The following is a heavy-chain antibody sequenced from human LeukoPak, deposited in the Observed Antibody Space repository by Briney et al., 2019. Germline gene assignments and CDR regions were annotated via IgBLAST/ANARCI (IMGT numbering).Heavy chain of an antibody. CDR2: ISGSGFSA. D-gene: IGHD6-19*01. J-gene: IGHJ4*02. CDR1: GFTFSSYA. CDR3: AKETVAAPPIDH. V-gene: IGHV3-23*01. Sequence: GGSLRLSCAASGFTFSSYAMSRVRQAPGKGLEWVSAISGSGFSAYYADSVKGRFTISRDNFKNTLYLQMNSLRAEDTAVYYCAKETVAAPPIDHWGQGTLVTVSS.